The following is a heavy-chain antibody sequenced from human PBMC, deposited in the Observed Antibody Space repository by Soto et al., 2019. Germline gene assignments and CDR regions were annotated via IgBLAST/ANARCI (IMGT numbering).Heavy chain of an antibody. Sequence: GGSLRLSCAASGFTFSNYWMHWVRQAPGKGLVWVSRINSDGTTTSYADSVRGRFTISRDNARDTLYLQMNSLRAEDTAVYYCAREGVGATVFFGYFDYWGQGALVTVSS. V-gene: IGHV3-74*01. CDR3: AREGVGATVFFGYFDY. D-gene: IGHD1-26*01. CDR1: GFTFSNYW. CDR2: INSDGTTT. J-gene: IGHJ4*02.